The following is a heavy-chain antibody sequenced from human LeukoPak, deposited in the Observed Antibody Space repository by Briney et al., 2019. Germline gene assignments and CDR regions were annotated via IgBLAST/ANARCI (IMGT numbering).Heavy chain of an antibody. CDR3: AKRYTSGWEFDY. J-gene: IGHJ4*02. Sequence: GGSLRLSCVASGFSFSSYGMHWVRQAPGKGLEWVVVIWYDGSKTYYADSVKGRFTISRDNSKNTLYLQMNSLRTEDTAVYYCAKRYTSGWEFDYWGQGTLVTASS. CDR2: IWYDGSKT. CDR1: GFSFSSYG. D-gene: IGHD6-19*01. V-gene: IGHV3-30*02.